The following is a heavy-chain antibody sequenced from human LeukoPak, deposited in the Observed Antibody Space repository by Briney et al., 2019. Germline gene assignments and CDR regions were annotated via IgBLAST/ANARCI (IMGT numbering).Heavy chain of an antibody. CDR1: GFTFGSYA. CDR2: INGRGYST. V-gene: IGHV3-23*01. Sequence: GGSLRLSCAASGFTFGSYAMTWVRQAPGKGLEWVSGINGRGYSTYYADSVKGRFTISRDNSKNTVYLQMNSLRAEDTAVYYCAKDLDDFWSVYAFDIWGQGTMVTVSS. J-gene: IGHJ3*02. CDR3: AKDLDDFWSVYAFDI. D-gene: IGHD3-3*01.